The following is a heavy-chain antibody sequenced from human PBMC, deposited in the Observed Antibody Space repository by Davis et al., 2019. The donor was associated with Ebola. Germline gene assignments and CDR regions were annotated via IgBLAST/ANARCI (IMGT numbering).Heavy chain of an antibody. Sequence: PGGSLRLSCAASGFTFSSYGMHWVRQAPGKGLEWVAVIWYDGSNKYYADSVKGRFTISRDNSKNTLYLQMNSLRAEDTAVYYCARDYYDSIGYFPDAFDIWGQGTMVTVSS. V-gene: IGHV3-33*01. CDR2: IWYDGSNK. CDR3: ARDYYDSIGYFPDAFDI. J-gene: IGHJ3*02. D-gene: IGHD3-22*01. CDR1: GFTFSSYG.